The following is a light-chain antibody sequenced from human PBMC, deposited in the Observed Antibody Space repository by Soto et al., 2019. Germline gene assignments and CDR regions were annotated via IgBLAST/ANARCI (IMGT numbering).Light chain of an antibody. CDR3: QQYGASPFN. V-gene: IGKV3-20*01. CDR1: QRFSGTY. CDR2: GAS. Sequence: EIVLTQSPGTLSLSPGERATLSCRASQRFSGTYLAWYQQRPGQAPKVLIYGASSRAAGIPDRFSGSGSGTDFTLTISRLEPEDFAVYYCQQYGASPFNFGPGTKVDIK. J-gene: IGKJ3*01.